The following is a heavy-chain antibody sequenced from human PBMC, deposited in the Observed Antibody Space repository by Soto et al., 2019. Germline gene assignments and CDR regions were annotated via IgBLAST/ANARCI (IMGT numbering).Heavy chain of an antibody. CDR2: IYYSGST. V-gene: IGHV4-39*01. CDR3: ARLSDRRYLDY. Sequence: QLQLQESGPGLVKPSETLSLTCTVSGGSISSSTYYWGWIRQPPGKGLEWIGNIYYSGSTYNNPSLKSRVIISVDTSKKQFSLKLTSATAADTAVYYCARLSDRRYLDYWGQGTLVTVSS. J-gene: IGHJ4*02. CDR1: GGSISSSTYY. D-gene: IGHD6-6*01.